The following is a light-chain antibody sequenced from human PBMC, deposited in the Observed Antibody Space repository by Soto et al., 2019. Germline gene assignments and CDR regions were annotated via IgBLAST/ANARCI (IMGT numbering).Light chain of an antibody. CDR2: EVS. CDR3: SSYTSSSTLV. CDR1: ISDFVVYNY. J-gene: IGLJ1*01. V-gene: IGLV2-14*01. Sequence: QSALTQPASVSGSPGQSITISCTGTISDFVVYNYVSWYQQHPGKAPKLMIYEVSNRPSGVSNRFSGSKSGNTASLTISGLQAEDEADYYCSSYTSSSTLVFGTGTKVTVL.